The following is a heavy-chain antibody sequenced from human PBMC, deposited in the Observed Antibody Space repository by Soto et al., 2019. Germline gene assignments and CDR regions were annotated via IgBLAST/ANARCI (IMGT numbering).Heavy chain of an antibody. V-gene: IGHV1-18*01. CDR2: ITAYNGYT. D-gene: IGHD3-22*01. Sequence: ASVKVSCKACGGTFSSYAISWVRQAPGQGLEWMGWITAYNGYTNYAQDLQGRVTMTTDTSTSTAYMELRSLRSDDTAVYYCARGYYDSSGPADWYFDLWGRGTLVTVSS. CDR1: GGTFSSYA. J-gene: IGHJ2*01. CDR3: ARGYYDSSGPADWYFDL.